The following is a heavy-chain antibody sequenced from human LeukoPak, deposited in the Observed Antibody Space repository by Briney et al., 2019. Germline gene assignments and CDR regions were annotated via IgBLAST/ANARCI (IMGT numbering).Heavy chain of an antibody. Sequence: PGGSLRLSCAASGFTFDDYAMHWVRQAPGKGLEWVSGISWNSGSIGYADSVKGRFTVSRDNAKNSLYLQMNSLRAEDMALYYCAKATIFGVVIGDAFDIWGQGTMVTVSS. CDR3: AKATIFGVVIGDAFDI. J-gene: IGHJ3*02. CDR2: ISWNSGSI. V-gene: IGHV3-9*03. CDR1: GFTFDDYA. D-gene: IGHD3-3*01.